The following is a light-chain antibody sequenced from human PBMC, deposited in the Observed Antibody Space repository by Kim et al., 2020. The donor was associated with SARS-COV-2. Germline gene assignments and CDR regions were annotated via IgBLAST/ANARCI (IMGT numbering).Light chain of an antibody. CDR2: RDN. CDR1: NIGTKH. V-gene: IGLV3-9*01. J-gene: IGLJ2*01. CDR3: QVWDNSVI. Sequence: VSVALGQTASISWGGDNIGTKHVQWYQQKAGQAPMLVIYRDNNRPSGIPERFSGSNSGNTATLTIRVAQVGDEAEYYCQVWDNSVIFGGGTKLTVL.